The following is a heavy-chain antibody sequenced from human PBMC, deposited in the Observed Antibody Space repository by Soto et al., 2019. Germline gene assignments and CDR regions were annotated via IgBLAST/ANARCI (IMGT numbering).Heavy chain of an antibody. CDR2: INPNSGGT. J-gene: IGHJ4*02. Sequence: ASVKVSCKASGYTFTGYYMHWVRQAPGQGLEWMGWINPNSGGTNYAQKFQGRVTMTRDTSISTAYMELSRLRSDDTAVYYCARGPPDYDFWSGYYRREPFDYWRQGTLVTVSS. CDR3: ARGPPDYDFWSGYYRREPFDY. D-gene: IGHD3-3*01. CDR1: GYTFTGYY. V-gene: IGHV1-2*02.